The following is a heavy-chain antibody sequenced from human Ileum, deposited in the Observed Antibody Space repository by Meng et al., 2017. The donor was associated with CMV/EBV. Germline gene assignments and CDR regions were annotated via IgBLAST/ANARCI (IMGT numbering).Heavy chain of an antibody. D-gene: IGHD6-19*01. CDR1: GGSITSSSYD. V-gene: IGHV4-39*07. Sequence: GPGVGKPPGPRSLICTFSGGSITSSSYDWAWIRQPPGKGLEWIGSIYYSGSTYYNPSLKSRVTISVDTSKNQFSLKLTSVTAADTAVHFCARVESNSSGWFVSYWGQGALVTVSS. CDR2: IYYSGST. J-gene: IGHJ4*02. CDR3: ARVESNSSGWFVSY.